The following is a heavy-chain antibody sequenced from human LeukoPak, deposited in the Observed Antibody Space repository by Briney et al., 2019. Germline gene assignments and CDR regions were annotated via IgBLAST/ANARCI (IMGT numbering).Heavy chain of an antibody. CDR1: GYTLTELS. CDR2: FDPEDGET. V-gene: IGHV1-24*01. Sequence: ASVKVSCKVSGYTLTELSMHWVRQAPGKGLEWMGGFDPEDGETIYAQKFPGRVTMTEDTSTDTAYMELSSLRSEDTAVYYCATRIWFGELLLGPPEYWGQGTLVTVSS. CDR3: ATRIWFGELLLGPPEY. J-gene: IGHJ4*02. D-gene: IGHD3-10*01.